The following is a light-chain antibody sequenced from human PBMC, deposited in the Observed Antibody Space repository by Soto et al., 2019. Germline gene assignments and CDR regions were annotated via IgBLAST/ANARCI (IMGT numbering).Light chain of an antibody. CDR2: EVV. V-gene: IGLV2-8*01. CDR1: KNDIGVYDF. CDR3: KSYAGSNTYV. J-gene: IGLJ1*01. Sequence: ALTQPPSASGSPGQSVAIAFTVTKNDIGVYDFVSWYQHHPGKAPRLIIYEVVQRPSGVPDRFSGSKSGNTASLTVSGLQAADEADYFCKSYAGSNTYVFGSGTKVTVL.